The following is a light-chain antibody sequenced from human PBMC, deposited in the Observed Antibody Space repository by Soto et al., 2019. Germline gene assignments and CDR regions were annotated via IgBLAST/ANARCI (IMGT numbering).Light chain of an antibody. CDR3: QQYNKWPQT. CDR1: QSITTD. CDR2: GAS. J-gene: IGKJ5*01. V-gene: IGKV3-15*01. Sequence: EIVMTQSPATLSVSPGERATLSCRASQSITTDLAWYQHKPGQTPRLLIRGASNRATGIPARFSAVGSGTDFTLTISSLQSEDFAVNYCQQYNKWPQTFGQGTRLEI.